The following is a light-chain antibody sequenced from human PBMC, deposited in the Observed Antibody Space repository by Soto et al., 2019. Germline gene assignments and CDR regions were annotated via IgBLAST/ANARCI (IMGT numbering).Light chain of an antibody. CDR3: AAWDDSLSGGV. CDR1: SSNIGSNY. Sequence: QSVLTQPPSASGTPGQRVTISCSGSSSNIGSNYVYWYQQLPGTAPKLLIYRNNQRPSGVPDRFSGSKSSTSASLAISGLWSEDEADYYCAAWDDSLSGGVFGGGTKLTVL. CDR2: RNN. J-gene: IGLJ2*01. V-gene: IGLV1-47*03.